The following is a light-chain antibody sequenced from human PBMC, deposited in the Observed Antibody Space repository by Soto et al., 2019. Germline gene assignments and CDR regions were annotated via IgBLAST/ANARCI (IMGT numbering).Light chain of an antibody. V-gene: IGLV1-40*01. J-gene: IGLJ3*02. CDR1: SSNIGAGYD. CDR2: GNS. Sequence: QSVLTQPPSVSGAQGQRVTISCTGSSSNIGAGYDVHWYQQLPGTAPKLLIYGNSNRPSGVPDRFSGSKSGTSASLAITGLRAEDEADYYCQFYDSSLSGWVFGGGTKLTVL. CDR3: QFYDSSLSGWV.